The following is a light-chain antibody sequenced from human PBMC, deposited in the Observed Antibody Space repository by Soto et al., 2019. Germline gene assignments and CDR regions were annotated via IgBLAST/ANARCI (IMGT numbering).Light chain of an antibody. CDR1: ESIDTW. Sequence: DIQMTQSPSTLSASVGDRVTLTCRASESIDTWLAWHQQKPGKAPKLLIYKASSLQSGVPGRFSGSGSGTEFPLTISSLQPDDVATYYCLQYNSYRTFGQGTKVEIK. CDR2: KAS. V-gene: IGKV1-5*03. CDR3: LQYNSYRT. J-gene: IGKJ1*01.